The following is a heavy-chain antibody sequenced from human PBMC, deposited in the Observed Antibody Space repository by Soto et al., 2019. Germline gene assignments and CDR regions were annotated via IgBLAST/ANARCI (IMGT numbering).Heavy chain of an antibody. Sequence: GGSLRLSCAASGFTSSSYAMHWVRQAPGKGLEWVAVISYDGSNKYYADSVKGRFTISRDNSKNTLYLQMNSLRAEDTAVYYCARVLAGTGPVDYWGQGTLVTVSS. V-gene: IGHV3-30-3*01. CDR3: ARVLAGTGPVDY. CDR1: GFTSSSYA. D-gene: IGHD6-13*01. J-gene: IGHJ4*02. CDR2: ISYDGSNK.